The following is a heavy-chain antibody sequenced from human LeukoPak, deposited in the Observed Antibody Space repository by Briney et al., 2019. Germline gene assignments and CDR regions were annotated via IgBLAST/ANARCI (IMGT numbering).Heavy chain of an antibody. V-gene: IGHV1-2*02. D-gene: IGHD1-26*01. Sequence: ASVKVSCKASVYSFSAYYLLWVRRGPGQGLEWMGWINPNSGDTETAQKFQGRVTMTRDTPVSTAYMDLSRLRSDDTAVYYCARGSGNYNFDHWGQGTLVTVSS. CDR1: VYSFSAYY. CDR2: INPNSGDT. CDR3: ARGSGNYNFDH. J-gene: IGHJ4*02.